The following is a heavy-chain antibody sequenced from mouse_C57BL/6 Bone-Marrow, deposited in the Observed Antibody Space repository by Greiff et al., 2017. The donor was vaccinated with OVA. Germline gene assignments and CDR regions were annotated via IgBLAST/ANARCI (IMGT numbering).Heavy chain of an antibody. CDR1: GYTFTSYW. V-gene: IGHV1-72*01. CDR3: ERDEFDGRDYYALDY. J-gene: IGHJ4*01. CDR2: IDPNSGGT. Sequence: VQLQQPGAELVKPGASVKLSCKASGYTFTSYWMHWVKQRPGRGLEWIGRIDPNSGGTKYNEKFKSKATLTVDKPSSPAYMQLSSLTSEDSAVYSCERDEFDGRDYYALDYWGQGTSVTVSS. D-gene: IGHD2-3*01.